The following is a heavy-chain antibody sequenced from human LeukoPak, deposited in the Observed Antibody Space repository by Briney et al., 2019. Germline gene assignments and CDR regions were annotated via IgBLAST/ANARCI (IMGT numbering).Heavy chain of an antibody. CDR3: AVGMNWNDLSLDS. CDR2: IYKGGTP. D-gene: IGHD1-1*01. V-gene: IGHV3-53*01. CDR1: GFIGGSEY. J-gene: IGHJ4*02. Sequence: PGGSLRLSCSGSGFIGGSEYMTWVRQAPGKGLEYVSVIYKGGTPEYADSVRGRFTISRDNSKSTLYLQMDSLRADDTAVYYCAVGMNWNDLSLDSWGQGTLVTVS.